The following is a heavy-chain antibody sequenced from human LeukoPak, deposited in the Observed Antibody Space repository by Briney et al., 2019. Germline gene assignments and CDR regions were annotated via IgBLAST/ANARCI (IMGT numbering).Heavy chain of an antibody. J-gene: IGHJ4*02. CDR2: INPSGEST. CDR3: ARDWLELREYYFDY. CDR1: GYTFTSYY. Sequence: GASVKVSCKASGYTFTSYYMHWVRQAPGQGLEWMGVINPSGESTSYPQKFQGRVTMTRDTSTSTVYMELSSLTSEDTAIYYCARDWLELREYYFDYWGQGSLVTVSS. V-gene: IGHV1-46*01. D-gene: IGHD6-19*01.